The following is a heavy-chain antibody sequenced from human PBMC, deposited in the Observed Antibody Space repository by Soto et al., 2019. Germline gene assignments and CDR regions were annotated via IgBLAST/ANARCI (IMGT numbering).Heavy chain of an antibody. CDR1: GFTFSSYD. J-gene: IGHJ6*02. Sequence: EVQLVESGGGLVQPGGSLRLSCAASGFTFSSYDMHWVRQATGKGLEWVSAIGTAGDTYYPGSVKGRFTISRENAKNSLYLQMNSRRAGDTAVYYCARVGYYYGMDVWGQGTTVTVSS. V-gene: IGHV3-13*01. CDR3: ARVGYYYGMDV. CDR2: IGTAGDT.